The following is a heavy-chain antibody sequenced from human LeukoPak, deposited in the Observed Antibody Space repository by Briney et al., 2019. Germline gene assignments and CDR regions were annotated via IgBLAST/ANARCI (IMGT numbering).Heavy chain of an antibody. J-gene: IGHJ4*02. V-gene: IGHV3-66*02. CDR1: GFTVSSNY. CDR2: IYSGGST. Sequence: PGGSLRLSCAASGFTVSSNYMSWVRQAPGKGLEWVSVIYSGGSTYYADSVKGRFTISRDNSKNTLYLQMNSLRAKDTAVYYCAVIIAAAADYWGQGTLVTVSS. D-gene: IGHD6-13*01. CDR3: AVIIAAAADY.